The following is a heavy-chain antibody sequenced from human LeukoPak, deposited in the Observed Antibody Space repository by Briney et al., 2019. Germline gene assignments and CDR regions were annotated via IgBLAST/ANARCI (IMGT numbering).Heavy chain of an antibody. CDR1: GYTFTNYG. D-gene: IGHD2-2*01. CDR3: ARDIATVVHQD. Sequence: GASVKVSCKASGYTFTNYGITWVRQAPGQGLEWMGWISAYSGNTNYVQKFQGRVTMATDASTCTAYMELRSLRSDDTAVYYCARDIATVVHQDWGQGTLVTVSS. V-gene: IGHV1-18*01. CDR2: ISAYSGNT. J-gene: IGHJ4*02.